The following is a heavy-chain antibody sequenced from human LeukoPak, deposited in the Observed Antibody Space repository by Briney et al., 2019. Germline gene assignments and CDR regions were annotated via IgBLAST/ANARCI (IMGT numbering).Heavy chain of an antibody. J-gene: IGHJ6*02. CDR3: ARSGTLGGYYYYYYGMDV. V-gene: IGHV1-18*01. CDR2: ISAYNGNT. D-gene: IGHD6-25*01. CDR1: GYTFTTFG. Sequence: ASVKVSCKASGYTFTTFGINWVRQAPGQGLEWMGWISAYNGNTNYAQKLQGRVTMTTDTSTSTAYMELRSLRSDDTAVYYCARSGTLGGYYYYYYGMDVWGQGTTVTVSS.